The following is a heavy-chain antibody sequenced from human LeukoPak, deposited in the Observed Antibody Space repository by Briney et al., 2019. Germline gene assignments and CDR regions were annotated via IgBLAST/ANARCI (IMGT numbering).Heavy chain of an antibody. Sequence: GGSLRLSCAASGFNFNSYWMSWVRQAPGKGLECVANIKQDGSEIYLVDSVKGRFTISRDNAKSSLYLQVNSLRGEDTAVYYCARARYGSGGYFFDFWGQGTLVTVSS. V-gene: IGHV3-7*04. CDR2: IKQDGSEI. J-gene: IGHJ4*02. CDR3: ARARYGSGGYFFDF. D-gene: IGHD3-10*01. CDR1: GFNFNSYW.